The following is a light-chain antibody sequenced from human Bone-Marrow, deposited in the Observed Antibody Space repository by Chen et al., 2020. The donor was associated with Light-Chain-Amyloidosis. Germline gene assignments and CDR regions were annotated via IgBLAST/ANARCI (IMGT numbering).Light chain of an antibody. CDR1: HRLLYSSTNKNY. Sequence: DLVMTQSPDSLAVSLGERATINCKSSHRLLYSSTNKNYLAWYQQEPGQTPKLLIYWDSIREAEVPDRFSGSESGTDFTLSISSLQAVDVAVYYCQQYYSTRTFGQGTRLEIK. V-gene: IGKV4-1*01. CDR3: QQYYSTRT. CDR2: WDS. J-gene: IGKJ5*01.